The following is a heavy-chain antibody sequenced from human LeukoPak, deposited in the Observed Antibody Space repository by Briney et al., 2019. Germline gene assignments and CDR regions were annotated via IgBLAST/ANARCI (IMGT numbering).Heavy chain of an antibody. CDR1: GYTFTSYG. J-gene: IGHJ4*02. D-gene: IGHD5-12*01. CDR2: ISAYNGNT. Sequence: GASVKVSCKASGYTFTSYGISWVRQAPGQGLEWMGWISAYNGNTNYAQKLQGRVTMTTDTSTGTAYMELRSLGSDDTAVYYCARVTRGYSGYDFDYWGQGTLVTVSS. CDR3: ARVTRGYSGYDFDY. V-gene: IGHV1-18*01.